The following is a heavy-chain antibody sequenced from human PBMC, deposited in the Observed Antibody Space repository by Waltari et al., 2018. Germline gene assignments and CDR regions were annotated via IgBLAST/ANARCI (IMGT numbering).Heavy chain of an antibody. D-gene: IGHD2-2*01. Sequence: EVQLVESGGGLVQPGGSLRLSCGASGFTFSRYWMSWVRQTPGKWLEWVANINYDGRQKYYVDSVKGRFTISRDNAKNSVYLQMNSLRVEDTAVYYCAKSRGFEYWGQGTLITVSS. CDR3: AKSRGFEY. CDR1: GFTFSRYW. CDR2: INYDGRQK. J-gene: IGHJ4*02. V-gene: IGHV3-7*01.